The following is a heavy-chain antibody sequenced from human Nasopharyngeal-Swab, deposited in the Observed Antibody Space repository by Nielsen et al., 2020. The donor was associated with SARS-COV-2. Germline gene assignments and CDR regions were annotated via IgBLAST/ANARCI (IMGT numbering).Heavy chain of an antibody. D-gene: IGHD1-26*01. Sequence: GGSLRLSCAASGFTFSSYEMNWVRQAPGKGLEWVSYISSSGSTIYYADSVKGRFTISRDNAKNSLYLQMNSLRAEDTAVYYCARQYTGSYWDSWGRGTLVTVSS. V-gene: IGHV3-48*03. J-gene: IGHJ2*01. CDR3: ARQYTGSYWDS. CDR2: ISSSGSTI. CDR1: GFTFSSYE.